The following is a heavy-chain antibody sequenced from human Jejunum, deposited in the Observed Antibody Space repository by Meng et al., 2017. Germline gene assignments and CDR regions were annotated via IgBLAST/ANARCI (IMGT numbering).Heavy chain of an antibody. CDR3: ARGVGDIRVGFDY. Sequence: QVPLQESGPGLVKPSGTLSLTCEVSGDSISSTNWWDWLRQPPGKGLEWIGEIYHSGRTNFNPSLESRVTLSVDESKNQFSLTLNSVTAAATAVYYCARGVGDIRVGFDYWGQGILVTVSS. D-gene: IGHD5-12*01. CDR2: IYHSGRT. CDR1: GDSISSTNW. V-gene: IGHV4-4*02. J-gene: IGHJ4*02.